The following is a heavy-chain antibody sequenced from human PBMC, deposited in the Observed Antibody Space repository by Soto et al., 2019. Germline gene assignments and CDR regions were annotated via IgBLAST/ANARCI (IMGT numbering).Heavy chain of an antibody. J-gene: IGHJ6*02. CDR1: GFIFRDYA. CDR2: ISGSDGTT. CDR3: AKVIGGSESYWGGSHYYYALDV. Sequence: LRLSCAASGFIFRDYAMYWVRQAPGKGLEWVSVISGSDGTTFYADSVRGRVTSSRDNSRNMVYLQMISLRAEDTAVYYCAKVIGGSESYWGGSHYYYALDVWGQGTTVTVSS. V-gene: IGHV3-23*01. D-gene: IGHD3-10*01.